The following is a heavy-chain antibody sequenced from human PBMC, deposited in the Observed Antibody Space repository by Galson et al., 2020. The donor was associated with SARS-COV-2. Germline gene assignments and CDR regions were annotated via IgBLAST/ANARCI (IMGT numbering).Heavy chain of an antibody. CDR3: ARHEPYGLGHYVWRSDH. CDR1: GNSLSAGIFC. CDR2: ICFSGDT. D-gene: IGHD3-10*01. V-gene: IGHV4-39*01. J-gene: IGHJ4*02. Sequence: SQTLSLTCTVSGNSLSAGIFCWGWIRQTPGKGLEWVGSICFSGDTYYNPSFKSRVTISMDTSKNQFSLKLSSVTAADSAMYYCARHEPYGLGHYVWRSDHWGQGTLVTVSS.